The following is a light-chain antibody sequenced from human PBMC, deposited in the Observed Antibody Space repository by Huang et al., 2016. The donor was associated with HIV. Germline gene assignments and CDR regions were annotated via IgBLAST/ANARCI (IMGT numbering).Light chain of an antibody. V-gene: IGKV3-11*01. Sequence: EIVLTQSPATLSLSPGERATLSCRASLSVRNYLAWYQQKPGQAPRRLIYDASNRATGIPARFSGRGSGTDFTLTITSLEPEDFAVYYCQQRSHWPLLTFGGGTKVEIK. CDR3: QQRSHWPLLT. CDR2: DAS. CDR1: LSVRNY. J-gene: IGKJ4*01.